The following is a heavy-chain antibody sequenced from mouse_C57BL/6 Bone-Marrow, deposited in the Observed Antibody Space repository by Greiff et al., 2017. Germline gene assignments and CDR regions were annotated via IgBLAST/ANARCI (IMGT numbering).Heavy chain of an antibody. D-gene: IGHD3-2*02. V-gene: IGHV2-2*01. CDR2: IWSGGST. CDR1: GFSLTSYG. CDR3: ARKRSGYPAWFAY. J-gene: IGHJ3*01. Sequence: VQVVESGPGLVQPSQSLSITCTVSGFSLTSYGVHWVRQSPGKGLEWLGVIWSGGSTDYNAAFISRLSISKDNSKSQVFFKMNSLQADDTAIYYCARKRSGYPAWFAYWGQGTLVTVSA.